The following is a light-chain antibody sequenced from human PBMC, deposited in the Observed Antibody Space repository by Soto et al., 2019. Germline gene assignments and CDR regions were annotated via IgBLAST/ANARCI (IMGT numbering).Light chain of an antibody. V-gene: IGLV2-23*02. CDR1: SSDVGSYNL. CDR2: EVS. J-gene: IGLJ1*01. Sequence: QSVLTQPASVSGSPGQSITISCTGTSSDVGSYNLVSWYQQHPGKAPKLMIYEVSKRPSGVSNRFSGSKSGNTASLTISGLQAEDEADYYCCSYAGSSTPNSVFATGPKVTVL. CDR3: CSYAGSSTPNSV.